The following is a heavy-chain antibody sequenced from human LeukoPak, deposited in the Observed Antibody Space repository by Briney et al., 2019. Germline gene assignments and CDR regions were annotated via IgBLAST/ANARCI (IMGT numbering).Heavy chain of an antibody. CDR2: IIAYNGNT. CDR1: GYTFTSYG. D-gene: IGHD5-12*01. J-gene: IGHJ4*02. V-gene: IGHV1-18*01. Sequence: GASVKVSCKASGYTFTSYGISWVRQAPGQGLEWMGWIIAYNGNTNYAQKLQGRVTMTTDTSTSTAYLELRSLRSDDTAVYYCARDPMVDIVATSNTFDYWGQGTLVTVSS. CDR3: ARDPMVDIVATSNTFDY.